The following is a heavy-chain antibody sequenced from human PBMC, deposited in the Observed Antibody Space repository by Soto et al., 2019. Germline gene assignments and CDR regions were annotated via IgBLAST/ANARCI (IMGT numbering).Heavy chain of an antibody. CDR1: GGTFSSYT. CDR2: IIPILGIA. V-gene: IGHV1-69*08. D-gene: IGHD4-17*01. CDR3: ARDPDYGDYGLNWFDP. Sequence: QVQLVQSGAEVKKPGSSVKVSCKASGGTFSSYTISWVRQAPGQGLEWMGRIIPILGIANYAQKFQGRVTITADKSTSTAHMEPGSLRSEDTGVYYCARDPDYGDYGLNWFDPWGQGTLVTVSS. J-gene: IGHJ5*02.